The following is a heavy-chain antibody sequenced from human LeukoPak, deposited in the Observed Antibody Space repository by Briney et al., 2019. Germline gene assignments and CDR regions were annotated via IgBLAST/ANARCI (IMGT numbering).Heavy chain of an antibody. V-gene: IGHV3-21*01. CDR1: GFTFSSYS. Sequence: GSLRLSCAASGFTFSSYSMNWVRQAPGKGLEWVSSISSSSSYIYYADSVKGRFTISRDNAKNSLYLQMNSLRAEDTAVYYCARARFLEWLFFDYWGQGTLVTVSS. J-gene: IGHJ4*02. CDR3: ARARFLEWLFFDY. CDR2: ISSSSSYI. D-gene: IGHD3-3*01.